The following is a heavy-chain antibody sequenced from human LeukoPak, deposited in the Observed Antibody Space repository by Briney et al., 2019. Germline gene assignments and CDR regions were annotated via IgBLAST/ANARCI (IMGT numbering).Heavy chain of an antibody. Sequence: PGRSLRLSCAASGFXFSSYALHWVRQAPGQGLQWVASISYDGNNKYYADSVRGRFTISRDSAKNTLYLQMNSLSTEDTAMYYCARSIVVVTYLAYWGQGTLVTVSS. CDR2: ISYDGNNK. V-gene: IGHV3-30-3*01. CDR1: GFXFSSYA. CDR3: ARSIVVVTYLAY. D-gene: IGHD2-21*02. J-gene: IGHJ4*02.